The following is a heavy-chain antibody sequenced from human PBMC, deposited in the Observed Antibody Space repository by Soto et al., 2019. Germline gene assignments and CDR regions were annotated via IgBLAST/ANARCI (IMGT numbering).Heavy chain of an antibody. J-gene: IGHJ4*02. CDR1: GGTISSSGYY. Sequence: PSETLSLTCTVSGGTISSSGYYWGWIRQPPGKGLEWIGSIYYSGSTYYNPSLKSRVTISVDTSKNQFSLKLSSVTAADTAVYYCARRRYSYGMDYWGQGTLVTVSS. CDR2: IYYSGST. V-gene: IGHV4-39*01. D-gene: IGHD5-18*01. CDR3: ARRRYSYGMDY.